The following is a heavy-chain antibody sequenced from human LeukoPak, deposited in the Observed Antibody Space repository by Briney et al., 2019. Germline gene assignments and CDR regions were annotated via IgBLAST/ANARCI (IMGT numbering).Heavy chain of an antibody. CDR2: ISGSGRTI. CDR1: GFTFSDYY. J-gene: IGHJ4*02. CDR3: SRDPRHNDY. Sequence: GGSLRLSCAASGFTFSDYYMTWVRQAPGKGLEWVSYISGSGRTIYYADSVRGRFTISRDNAKNSLYLHMNSLTVEDTAVYYCSRDPRHNDYWGQGTLVTVSS. V-gene: IGHV3-11*01.